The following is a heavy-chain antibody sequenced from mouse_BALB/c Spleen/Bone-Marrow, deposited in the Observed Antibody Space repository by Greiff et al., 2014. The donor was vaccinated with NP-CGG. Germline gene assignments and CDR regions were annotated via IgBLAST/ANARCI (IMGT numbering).Heavy chain of an antibody. CDR1: GYTFSHYW. Sequence: QVQLKESGAELMKPGASVKISCKATGYTFSHYWIEWVKQRPGHGLEWIGEILPXXGXXXXXXXXXXXAXXPADTSSSTAYMQLSSLTSEDSAVYYCTRXLRRYXXYWGQGTTLTVSS. CDR3: TRXLRRYXXY. J-gene: IGHJ2*01. D-gene: IGHD1-2*01. CDR2: ILPXXGXX. V-gene: IGHV1-9*01.